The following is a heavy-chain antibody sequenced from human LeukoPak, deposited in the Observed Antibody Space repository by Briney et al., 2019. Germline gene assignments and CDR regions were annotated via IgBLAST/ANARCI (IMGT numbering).Heavy chain of an antibody. D-gene: IGHD5-24*01. CDR3: ARAPPAIRERDGHNSYYYYYGMDV. CDR1: GFTFSSYW. Sequence: PGGSLRLSCAASGFTFSSYWMHWVRQAPGKGLVWVSRINSDGSSTSYADSVKGRFTISRDNAKNTLYLQMNSLRAEDTAVYYCARAPPAIRERDGHNSYYYYYGMDVWGQGTTVTVSS. CDR2: INSDGSST. J-gene: IGHJ6*02. V-gene: IGHV3-74*01.